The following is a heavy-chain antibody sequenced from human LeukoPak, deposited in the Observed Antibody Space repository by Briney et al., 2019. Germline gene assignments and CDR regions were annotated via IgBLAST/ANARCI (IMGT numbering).Heavy chain of an antibody. CDR2: ISYDGSNK. V-gene: IGHV3-30*03. Sequence: GGSLRLSCAASGFTFSSYGMHWVRQAPGKGLEWVAVISYDGSNKYYADSVKGRFTISRDNSKNTLYLQMNSLRAEDTAVYYCARDALPLAFDIWGQGTMVTVSS. CDR3: ARDALPLAFDI. CDR1: GFTFSSYG. J-gene: IGHJ3*02. D-gene: IGHD2-21*01.